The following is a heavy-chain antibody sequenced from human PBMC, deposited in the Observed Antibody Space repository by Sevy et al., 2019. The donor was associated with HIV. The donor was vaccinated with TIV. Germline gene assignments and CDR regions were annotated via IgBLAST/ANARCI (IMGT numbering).Heavy chain of an antibody. CDR3: ARDGGYCTNGVCYNDWFDP. V-gene: IGHV1-2*02. D-gene: IGHD2-8*01. Sequence: ASVTVSCKASGYTFTGYYMHWVRQAPGQGLEWMGWINPNSGGTNYAQKFQGRVTMTRDTSISTAYMELSRLRSDDTAVYYCARDGGYCTNGVCYNDWFDPWGQGTLVTVSS. CDR2: INPNSGGT. CDR1: GYTFTGYY. J-gene: IGHJ5*02.